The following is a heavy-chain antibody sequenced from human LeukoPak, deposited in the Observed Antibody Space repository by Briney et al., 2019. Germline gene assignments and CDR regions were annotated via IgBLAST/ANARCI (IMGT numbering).Heavy chain of an antibody. CDR3: ARTYCSGGSCHFDY. CDR2: IFYSGTT. V-gene: IGHV4-59*08. Sequence: SETLSLTCTVSGGSISSYYWSWIRQPPGKGLEWVWYIFYSGTTDSNPSLKSRVTISVDTSKNQFSLKLSSVTAADTAVYYSARTYCSGGSCHFDYWGQGTLVTVSS. J-gene: IGHJ4*02. CDR1: GGSISSYY. D-gene: IGHD2-15*01.